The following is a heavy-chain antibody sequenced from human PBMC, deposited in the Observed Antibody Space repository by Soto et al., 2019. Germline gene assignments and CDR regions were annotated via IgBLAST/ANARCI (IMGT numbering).Heavy chain of an antibody. CDR3: ARESYYGSGATVVAY. V-gene: IGHV4-59*01. J-gene: IGHJ4*01. CDR2: IYYSGTT. D-gene: IGHD3-10*01. Sequence: SETLSLTCTVSGGTISGYYWSWIRQPPGKGLEWIGYIYYSGTTSYNPSLNSRVTMSVDTSKNQFSLKVNSVTAADTAVYYCARESYYGSGATVVAYWGHGTLVTVSS. CDR1: GGTISGYY.